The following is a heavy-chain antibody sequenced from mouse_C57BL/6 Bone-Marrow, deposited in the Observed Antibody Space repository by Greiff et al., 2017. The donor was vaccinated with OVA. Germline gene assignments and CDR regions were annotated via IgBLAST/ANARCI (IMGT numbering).Heavy chain of an antibody. CDR3: ARSHHYAMDY. CDR1: GYTFTSYG. J-gene: IGHJ4*01. Sequence: VKLMESGAELARPGASVKLSCKASGYTFTSYGISWVKQRTGQGLEWIGEIYPRSGNTYYNEKFKGKATLTADKSSSTAYMELRSLTSEDSAVYFCARSHHYAMDYWGQGTSVTVSS. V-gene: IGHV1-81*01. CDR2: IYPRSGNT.